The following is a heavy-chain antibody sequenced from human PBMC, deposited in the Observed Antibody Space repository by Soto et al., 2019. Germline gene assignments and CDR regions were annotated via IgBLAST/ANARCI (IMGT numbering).Heavy chain of an antibody. J-gene: IGHJ6*02. CDR1: GGTFSSYA. V-gene: IGHV1-69*13. CDR2: IIPIFGTA. Sequence: WASVKVSCKASGGTFSSYAISWVRQAPGQGLEWMGGIIPIFGTANYAQKFQGRVTITADESTSTAYMELSSLRSEDTAVYYCARDFGYCSGGSCSRRNYYYYYGMDVWGQGTTVTVSS. D-gene: IGHD2-15*01. CDR3: ARDFGYCSGGSCSRRNYYYYYGMDV.